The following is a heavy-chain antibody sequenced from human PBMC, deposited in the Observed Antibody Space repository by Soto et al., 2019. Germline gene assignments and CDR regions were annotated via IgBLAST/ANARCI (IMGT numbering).Heavy chain of an antibody. CDR3: AHSDGGYEIIYFDF. CDR1: GFSFTTAGGA. V-gene: IGHV2-5*01. CDR2: IYYNDDR. Sequence: GPGPTLANPTQTLTLTCTFSGFSFTTAGGAVGWIRQTPGGALEWLTLIYYNDDRRFSPSLKTRLTITGDTSKNQVVLSLTNVDPGDTATYFCAHSDGGYEIIYFDFWGQGIPVTVSS. D-gene: IGHD5-12*01. J-gene: IGHJ4*02.